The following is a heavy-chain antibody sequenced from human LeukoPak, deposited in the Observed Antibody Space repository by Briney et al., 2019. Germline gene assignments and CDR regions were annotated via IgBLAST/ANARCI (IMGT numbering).Heavy chain of an antibody. Sequence: ASVKVSCKASGYTFTGYAIHWVRQAPGQGLEWMGWINPEKRDTGYAHKFQGRVTTTSDTSISTAYMELSSLRSDDTAVYYCAXKVRGLSHPLDFWGQGTLVTVSS. CDR3: AXKVRGLSHPLDF. D-gene: IGHD5-12*01. CDR1: GYTFTGYA. CDR2: INPEKRDT. J-gene: IGHJ4*02. V-gene: IGHV1-2*02.